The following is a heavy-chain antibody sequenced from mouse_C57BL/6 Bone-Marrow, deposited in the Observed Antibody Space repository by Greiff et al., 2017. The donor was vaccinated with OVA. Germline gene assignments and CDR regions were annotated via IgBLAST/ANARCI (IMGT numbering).Heavy chain of an antibody. CDR2: IHPNRGST. D-gene: IGHD1-1*01. CDR3: ARSCTTVSDY. J-gene: IGHJ2*01. CDR1: GYTFTSYW. V-gene: IGHV1-64*01. Sequence: QVQLQQPGAELVKPGASVKLSCKASGYTFTSYWMHWVKQRPGQGLEWIGMIHPNRGSTNYNETFKSKATLTVDKSSSTAYMQLGSLTSEDAAVYYCARSCTTVSDYWGQGTTLTVSS.